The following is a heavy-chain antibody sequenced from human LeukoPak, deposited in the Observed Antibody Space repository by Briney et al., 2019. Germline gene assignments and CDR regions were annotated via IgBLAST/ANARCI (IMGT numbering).Heavy chain of an antibody. CDR3: AKDLDHDYDDYGLDY. J-gene: IGHJ4*02. CDR2: LNADGNSI. Sequence: GGSLRLSCAASGFTFSNYWMHWVRQAPGKGLVWVSRLNADGNSITYADSVKGRFTISRDNSKNTLYLQMNSLRAEDTALYYCAKDLDHDYDDYGLDYWGQGTLVTVSS. D-gene: IGHD4-17*01. CDR1: GFTFSNYW. V-gene: IGHV3-74*01.